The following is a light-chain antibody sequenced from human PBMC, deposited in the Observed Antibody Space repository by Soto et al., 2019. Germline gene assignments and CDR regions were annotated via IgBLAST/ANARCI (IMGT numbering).Light chain of an antibody. CDR1: HSIRDC. CDR2: DAS. Sequence: DIQMTQSPSTLSASVGDSLTITCRASHSIRDCLAWYQQKPGKAPHLLIYDASNLESGVPSRFSGSGSGTEFTLTISSPRPDYFATYCCKPYERYSLTFGGGTRVEIK. CDR3: KPYERYSLT. J-gene: IGKJ4*01. V-gene: IGKV1-5*01.